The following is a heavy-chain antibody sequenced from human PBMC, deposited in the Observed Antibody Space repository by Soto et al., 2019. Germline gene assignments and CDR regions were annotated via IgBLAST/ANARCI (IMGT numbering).Heavy chain of an antibody. CDR3: ARGSYYYDGSGYYHY. D-gene: IGHD3-22*01. CDR1: GGSISSGDYY. V-gene: IGHV4-30-4*01. Sequence: PSETLSLTCTVSGGSISSGDYYWSWIRQPPGKGLEWIGYIYYSGSTYYNPSLKSRVTISVDTSKNQFSLKLSSVTAADTAVYYCARGSYYYDGSGYYHYWGQGTRVTVS. CDR2: IYYSGST. J-gene: IGHJ4*02.